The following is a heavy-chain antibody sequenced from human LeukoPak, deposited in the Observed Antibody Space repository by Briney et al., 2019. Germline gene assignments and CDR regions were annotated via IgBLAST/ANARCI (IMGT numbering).Heavy chain of an antibody. J-gene: IGHJ4*02. D-gene: IGHD4-17*01. V-gene: IGHV3-48*02. CDR2: ISSSSTSI. Sequence: EGSLRLSCAASGFTFSSYSMNWVRQAPGKGLEWVSFISSSSTSIYYADSVKGRFTISRDNAKDSLYLQMNSLRDEDTAVYYCARDLYGDYGSDFWGQGTLVTVSS. CDR3: ARDLYGDYGSDF. CDR1: GFTFSSYS.